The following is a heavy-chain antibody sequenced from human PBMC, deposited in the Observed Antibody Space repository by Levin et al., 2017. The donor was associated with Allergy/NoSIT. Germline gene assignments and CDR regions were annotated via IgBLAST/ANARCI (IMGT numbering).Heavy chain of an antibody. CDR2: ISYDGNKK. V-gene: IGHV3-30*18. CDR1: GFTFSSFG. J-gene: IGHJ6*02. D-gene: IGHD2-2*02. CDR3: AKHGYCSRTNCYTSNQYYGMDV. Sequence: QLGESLKISCAASGFTFSSFGMHWVRQAPGKGLEWVAVISYDGNKKYYADSVKGRFTISRDNSRNTLYLQMNSLRAEDTAVYYCAKHGYCSRTNCYTSNQYYGMDVWGQGTTVTVSS.